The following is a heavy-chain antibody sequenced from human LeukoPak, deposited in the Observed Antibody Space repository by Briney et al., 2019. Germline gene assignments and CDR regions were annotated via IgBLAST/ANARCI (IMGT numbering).Heavy chain of an antibody. Sequence: SETLSLTCTVSGGSISSYYWSWIRQPPGKGLEWIGYIYYSGSTNYNPSLKSRVTISVDTSKNQFSLKLSSVTAADTAVYYCARVLVGATRTDAFDIWGQGTMVTVSS. CDR2: IYYSGST. J-gene: IGHJ3*02. CDR1: GGSISSYY. CDR3: ARVLVGATRTDAFDI. D-gene: IGHD1-26*01. V-gene: IGHV4-59*01.